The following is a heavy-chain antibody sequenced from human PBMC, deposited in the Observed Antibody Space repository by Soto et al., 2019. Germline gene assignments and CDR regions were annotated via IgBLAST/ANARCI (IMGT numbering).Heavy chain of an antibody. CDR2: INSDGSST. Sequence: EVPLVESGGGLVQPGGSLRLSCAASGFTFSSYWMHWVRQAPGKGLVWVSRINSDGSSTSYADSVKGRFTISRDNAKNTLYLQMNSLRAEDTAVYYCARRGAFPSAFDIWGQGTMVTVSS. CDR3: ARRGAFPSAFDI. CDR1: GFTFSSYW. J-gene: IGHJ3*02. V-gene: IGHV3-74*01. D-gene: IGHD1-26*01.